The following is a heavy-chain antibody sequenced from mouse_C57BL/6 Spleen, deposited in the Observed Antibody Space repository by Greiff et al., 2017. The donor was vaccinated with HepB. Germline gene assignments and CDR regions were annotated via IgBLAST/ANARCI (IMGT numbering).Heavy chain of an antibody. CDR3: ARVSYYGSSYYFDY. CDR1: GYTFTSYW. D-gene: IGHD1-1*01. Sequence: VQLQQSGAELVKPGASVKMSCKASGYTFTSYWITWVKQRPGQGLEWIGDIYPGSGSTNYNEKFKSKATLTVDTSSSTAYMQLSSLTSEDSAVYYCARVSYYGSSYYFDYWGQGTTLTVSS. CDR2: IYPGSGST. V-gene: IGHV1-55*01. J-gene: IGHJ2*01.